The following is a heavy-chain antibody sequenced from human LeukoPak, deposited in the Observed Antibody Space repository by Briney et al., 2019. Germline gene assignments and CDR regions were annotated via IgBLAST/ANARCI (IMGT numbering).Heavy chain of an antibody. CDR1: GFTFSNYP. CDR3: ARWVFWTYYFDY. CDR2: ISYDGTDK. D-gene: IGHD3/OR15-3a*01. Sequence: GGSLRLSCAASGFTFSNYPIHWVRQAPGEGLEWVAVISYDGTDKYYANSVKGRFTISRDNSKNTLYLQMNSLTAEDTAVYYCARWVFWTYYFDYWGQGTLVTVSS. J-gene: IGHJ4*02. V-gene: IGHV3-30-3*01.